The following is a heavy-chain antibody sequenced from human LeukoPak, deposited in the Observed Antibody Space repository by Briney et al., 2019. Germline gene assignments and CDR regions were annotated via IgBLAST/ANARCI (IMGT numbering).Heavy chain of an antibody. J-gene: IGHJ4*02. CDR1: GFTFSSYG. CDR3: AKELGYCSSTSCSDFDY. CDR2: ISYDGSNK. D-gene: IGHD2-2*01. V-gene: IGHV3-30*18. Sequence: GGSLRLSCAASGFTFSSYGMHWVRQAPGKGLEWVAVISYDGSNKYYADSVKGRFTISRDNSKNTLYLQMNSLRAEDTAVYYCAKELGYCSSTSCSDFDYWGQGTLVTVSS.